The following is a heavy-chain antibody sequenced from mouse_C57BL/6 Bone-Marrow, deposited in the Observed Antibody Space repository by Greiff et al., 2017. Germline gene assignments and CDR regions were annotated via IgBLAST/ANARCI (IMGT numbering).Heavy chain of an antibody. D-gene: IGHD1-1*01. V-gene: IGHV1-64*01. CDR2: IHPNSGST. CDR1: GYTFTSYW. Sequence: QVQLKQPGAELVKPGASVKLSCKASGYTFTSYWMHWVKQRPGQGLEWIGMIHPNSGSTNYNEKFKSRATLTVDKSSSTAYMQLSSLTSEDSAVYYCARHYYGSSGFAYWGQGTLVTVSA. J-gene: IGHJ3*01. CDR3: ARHYYGSSGFAY.